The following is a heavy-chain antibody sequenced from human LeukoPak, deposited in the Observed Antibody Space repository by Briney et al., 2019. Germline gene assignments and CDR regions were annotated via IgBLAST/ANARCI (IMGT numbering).Heavy chain of an antibody. CDR2: GRTK. CDR3: ARRLAPSGMDV. D-gene: IGHD3-3*02. V-gene: IGHV3-30*04. Sequence: PGGSLRLSCAASGFTFSSYAIHWVRQAPGKGLEWVPEGRTKYYADSVKGRFTFSRDNCKNTLSLPMNSLRAEDTAVYYCARRLAPSGMDVWGQGTTVTVSS. J-gene: IGHJ6*02. CDR1: GFTFSSYA.